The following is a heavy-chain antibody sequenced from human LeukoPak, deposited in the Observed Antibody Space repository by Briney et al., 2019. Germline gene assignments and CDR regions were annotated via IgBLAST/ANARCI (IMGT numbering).Heavy chain of an antibody. J-gene: IGHJ4*02. CDR3: AKGILHDTAMVNYFDY. CDR1: GFTFDDYA. V-gene: IGHV3-9*01. Sequence: GRSLRLFCAASGFTFDDYAMHWVRQAPGKGLEWVSGISWNSGSIGYADSVKGRFTISRDNAKNSLYLQMNSLRAEDTALYYCAKGILHDTAMVNYFDYWGQGTLVTVSS. D-gene: IGHD5-18*01. CDR2: ISWNSGSI.